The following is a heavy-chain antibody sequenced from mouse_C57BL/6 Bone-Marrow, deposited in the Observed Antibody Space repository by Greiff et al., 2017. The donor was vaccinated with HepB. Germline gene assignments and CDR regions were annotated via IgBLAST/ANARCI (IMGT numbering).Heavy chain of an antibody. Sequence: VQLKQSGPELVKPGASVKISCKASGYAFSSSWMNWVKQRPGKGLEWIGRIYPGDGDTNYNGKFKGKATLTADKSSSTAYMQLSSLTSEDSAVYFCARRSSSSYYYAMDYWGQGTSVTVSS. J-gene: IGHJ4*01. CDR3: ARRSSSSYYYAMDY. CDR2: IYPGDGDT. V-gene: IGHV1-82*01. CDR1: GYAFSSSW. D-gene: IGHD1-1*01.